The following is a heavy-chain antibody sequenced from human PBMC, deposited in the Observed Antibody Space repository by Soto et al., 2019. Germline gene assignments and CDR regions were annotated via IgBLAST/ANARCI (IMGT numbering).Heavy chain of an antibody. J-gene: IGHJ4*02. CDR1: GGSISSGGYS. D-gene: IGHD6-19*01. CDR2: IHHSGST. V-gene: IGHV4-61*08. Sequence: SETLSLTCAVSGGSISSGGYSWSWIRQPPGKGLEWIGYIHHSGSTKYNPALESRVTMSADTSKNQFSLKVNFVTAADTAVYYCVYTTGWPGFDFWGQGALVTVSS. CDR3: VYTTGWPGFDF.